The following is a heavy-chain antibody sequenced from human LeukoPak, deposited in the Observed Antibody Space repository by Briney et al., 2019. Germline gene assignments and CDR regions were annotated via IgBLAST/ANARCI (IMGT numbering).Heavy chain of an antibody. CDR2: IYPGDSET. D-gene: IGHD6-6*01. Sequence: GASLQISCKGSGYSFTRYWIGWGRQLPGKGLEWMGIIYPGDSETRYSPSFQGQVTISANKSFSTAYLQWRSLKASDTAMYYCARWQLANGAFDIWGQGTMVTVSS. CDR1: GYSFTRYW. J-gene: IGHJ3*02. V-gene: IGHV5-51*01. CDR3: ARWQLANGAFDI.